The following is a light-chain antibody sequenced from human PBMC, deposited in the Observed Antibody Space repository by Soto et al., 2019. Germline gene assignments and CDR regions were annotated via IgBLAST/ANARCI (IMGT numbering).Light chain of an antibody. CDR3: QQYYSSWT. CDR1: QSVGYW. Sequence: DIQMTQSPSTLSASVGDRVTITCRASQSVGYWLAWYQQKPGKAPTFLVYDASNLHSGVPARFSGSVSGSEFTLTISSLQPDDFGTYYCQQYYSSWTVGQGTKVEIK. J-gene: IGKJ1*01. CDR2: DAS. V-gene: IGKV1-5*01.